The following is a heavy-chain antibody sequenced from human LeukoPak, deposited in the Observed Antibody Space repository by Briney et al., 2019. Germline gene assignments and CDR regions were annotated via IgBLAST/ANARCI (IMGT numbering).Heavy chain of an antibody. V-gene: IGHV1-2*02. CDR3: ARANSVSYGSGSYYSDY. CDR2: INPNSGGT. Sequence: ASVKVSCKASGYTFTGYYMHWVRQAPGQGLEWMGWINPNSGGTNYAQKFQGRVTMTRDTSISTAYTELSRLRSDDTAVYYCARANSVSYGSGSYYSDYWGQGTLVTVSS. D-gene: IGHD3-10*01. J-gene: IGHJ4*02. CDR1: GYTFTGYY.